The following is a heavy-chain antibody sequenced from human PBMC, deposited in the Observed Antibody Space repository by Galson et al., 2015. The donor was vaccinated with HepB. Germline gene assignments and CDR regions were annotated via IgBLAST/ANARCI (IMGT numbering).Heavy chain of an antibody. V-gene: IGHV3-23*01. CDR1: GITFSTYV. Sequence: SLRLSCAAPGITFSTYVMSWVRQAPGKGLEWASSIVGSGESTFYADSVKGRLTISRDNSRNTLYLQMNRLRADDAAIYYCAKTSYCDGGPCFSGYFDSWGQGTLVAVSS. D-gene: IGHD2-21*01. J-gene: IGHJ4*02. CDR2: IVGSGEST. CDR3: AKTSYCDGGPCFSGYFDS.